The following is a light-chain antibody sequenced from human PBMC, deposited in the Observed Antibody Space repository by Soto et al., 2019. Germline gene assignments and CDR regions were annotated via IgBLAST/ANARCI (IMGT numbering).Light chain of an antibody. Sequence: EIVLTQSPGTLSLSPGERATLSCRASQSVSSAYLTWYQQKPGQAPRLLIYGASGRATGIPDRFSGGGSGTDFTLTISRLEPEDFAVYYCQQYGSSPWTFGQGTKVEV. CDR3: QQYGSSPWT. CDR2: GAS. CDR1: QSVSSAY. V-gene: IGKV3-20*01. J-gene: IGKJ1*01.